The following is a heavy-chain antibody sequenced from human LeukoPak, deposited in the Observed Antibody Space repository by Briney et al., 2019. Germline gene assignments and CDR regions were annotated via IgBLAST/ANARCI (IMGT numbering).Heavy chain of an antibody. Sequence: GGSLRLSCVVSGFTISSYGMHWVRQAPGKGLEWVAFIRYDGSYKKYADSVKGRFTISRDNSKNTLYLQMNSLRGEDTAVYYCAKDSLRERIVGSTTRGVNDYWGQGTLVTVSS. CDR3: AKDSLRERIVGSTTRGVNDY. CDR2: IRYDGSYK. V-gene: IGHV3-30*02. CDR1: GFTISSYG. J-gene: IGHJ4*02. D-gene: IGHD1-26*01.